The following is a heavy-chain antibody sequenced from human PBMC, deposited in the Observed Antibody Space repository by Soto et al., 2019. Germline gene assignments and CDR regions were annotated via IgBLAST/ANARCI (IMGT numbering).Heavy chain of an antibody. CDR3: ARPCGGGSCYEENWFDP. D-gene: IGHD2-15*01. CDR1: GGSLSSSSFY. V-gene: IGHV4-39*01. J-gene: IGHJ5*02. Sequence: SETLSPTCTVSGGSLSSSSFYWGWVRQPPGEGLEWIGSIYYSGSTYYNPSLKSRVTISVDTSKNQFSLKLSSVTAADTAVYYCARPCGGGSCYEENWFDPWGQGTLVTVSS. CDR2: IYYSGST.